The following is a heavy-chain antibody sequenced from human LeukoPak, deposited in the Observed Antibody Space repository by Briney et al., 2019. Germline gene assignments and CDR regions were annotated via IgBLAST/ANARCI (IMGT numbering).Heavy chain of an antibody. D-gene: IGHD3-22*01. V-gene: IGHV3-23*01. CDR3: ANFACCPYDSESGY. CDR2: ISNSGGNI. CDR1: GFTFNNYA. Sequence: QTGGSLRLSCVASGFTFNNYAMSWVRQAPGRGLEWLSSISNSGGNIDYRNSVKGRFTISRDNSKNTLYLQMDNLGAEDTAVYYCANFACCPYDSESGYWGQRTLVTVSS. J-gene: IGHJ4*02.